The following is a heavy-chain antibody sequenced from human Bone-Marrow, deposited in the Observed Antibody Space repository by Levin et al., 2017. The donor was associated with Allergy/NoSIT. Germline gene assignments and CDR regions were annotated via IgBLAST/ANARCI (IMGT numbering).Heavy chain of an antibody. CDR3: ARDLGVVVAGHFDY. CDR1: GYSISSGYY. J-gene: IGHJ4*02. D-gene: IGHD2-15*01. CDR2: IYHSGST. V-gene: IGHV4-38-2*02. Sequence: GSLRLSCAVSGYSISSGYYWGWIRQPPGKGLEWIGSIYHSGSTYYNPSLKSRVTISVDTSKNQFSLKLSSVTAADTAVYYCARDLGVVVAGHFDYWGQGTLVTVSS.